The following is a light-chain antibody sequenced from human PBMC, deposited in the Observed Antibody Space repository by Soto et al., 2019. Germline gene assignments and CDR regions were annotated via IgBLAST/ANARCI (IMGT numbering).Light chain of an antibody. CDR2: EGS. Sequence: QSALTQPASVSGSPGQSITISCTGTSSDVGSYNLVSWYQKHPGKAPKLLIYEGSKRPSGFSNRFSGSKSGNTASLTISGLQAEDEADYYCCSYAGSSTFLYVFGTGTKVTVL. J-gene: IGLJ1*01. CDR3: CSYAGSSTFLYV. CDR1: SSDVGSYNL. V-gene: IGLV2-23*03.